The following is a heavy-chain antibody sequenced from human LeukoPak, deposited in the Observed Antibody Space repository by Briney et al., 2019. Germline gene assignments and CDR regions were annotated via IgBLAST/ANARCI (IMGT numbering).Heavy chain of an antibody. Sequence: GGSLRLSCAASGFTFSSYSMSWVRQVPGKGLEWVSAISFSGDSTYYRDSVKGRFTISRDNSKNTLYLQMNSLRAEDTATYYCAKRRESGIGSLYYFDYWGQGTLVTVSS. V-gene: IGHV3-23*01. CDR1: GFTFSSYS. CDR3: AKRRESGIGSLYYFDY. CDR2: ISFSGDST. J-gene: IGHJ4*02. D-gene: IGHD1-14*01.